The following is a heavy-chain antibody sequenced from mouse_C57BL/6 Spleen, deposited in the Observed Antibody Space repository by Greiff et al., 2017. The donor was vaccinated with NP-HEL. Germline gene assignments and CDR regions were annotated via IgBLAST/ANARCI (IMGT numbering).Heavy chain of an antibody. D-gene: IGHD1-1*01. V-gene: IGHV1-64*01. CDR1: GYTFTSYW. J-gene: IGHJ2*01. CDR3: ARLGVVAENYFDY. Sequence: QVQLQQSGAELVKPGASVKLSCKASGYTFTSYWMHWVKQRPGQGLEWIGMIHPNSGSTNYNEKFKSKATLTVDKSSSTAYMQLSSLTSEDSAVYYCARLGVVAENYFDYWGQGTTLTVSS. CDR2: IHPNSGST.